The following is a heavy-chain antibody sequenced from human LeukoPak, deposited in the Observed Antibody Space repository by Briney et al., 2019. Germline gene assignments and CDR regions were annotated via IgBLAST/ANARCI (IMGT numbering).Heavy chain of an antibody. CDR2: MSWNSGSI. CDR1: GFTFDDYA. CDR3: AKVIAASYYGMDV. J-gene: IGHJ6*02. D-gene: IGHD2-15*01. Sequence: PGGSLRLSCAASGFTFDDYAMHWVRQAPGKGLEWVSGMSWNSGSIGYADSVKGRFTISRDNAKNSLYLQMNSLRAEDTALYYCAKVIAASYYGMDVWGQGTTVTVSS. V-gene: IGHV3-9*01.